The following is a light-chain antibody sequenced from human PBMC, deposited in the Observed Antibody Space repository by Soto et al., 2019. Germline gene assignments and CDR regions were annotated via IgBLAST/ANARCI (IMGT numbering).Light chain of an antibody. CDR2: AAS. CDR3: QQYAKWPPQT. J-gene: IGKJ1*01. V-gene: IGKV1-17*02. Sequence: IQMTQSPSSLSASVGDRFTITCRASQGIRNELSWFQQRPGNAPKLLIYAASSLQSGVPSRFSGSGSGTEFTLTISNLQSEDFAVYYCQQYAKWPPQTFGQGTKV. CDR1: QGIRNE.